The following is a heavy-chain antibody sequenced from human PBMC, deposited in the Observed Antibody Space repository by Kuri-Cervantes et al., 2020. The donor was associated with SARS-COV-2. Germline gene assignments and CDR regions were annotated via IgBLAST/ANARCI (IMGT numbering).Heavy chain of an antibody. V-gene: IGHV3-21*01. CDR1: GFTFSSYS. D-gene: IGHD3-3*01. CDR2: ISSSSSYI. CDR3: AREGAYDFWSIDY. Sequence: ETLSLTCAASGFTFSSYSMNWVRQAPGKGLEWVPSISSSSSYIYYADSVKGRFTISRDNAKNSLYLQMNSLRAEDTAVYYCAREGAYDFWSIDYWGQGTLVTVSS. J-gene: IGHJ4*02.